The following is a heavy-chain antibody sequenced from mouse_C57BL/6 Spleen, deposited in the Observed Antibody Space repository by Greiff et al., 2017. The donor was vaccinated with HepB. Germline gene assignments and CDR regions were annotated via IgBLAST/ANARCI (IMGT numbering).Heavy chain of an antibody. CDR1: GYTFTDYY. CDR2: INPNNGGT. Sequence: EVQLQQSGPELVKPGASVKISCKASGYTFTDYYMNWVKQSHGKSLEWIGDINPNNGGTSYNQKFKGKATLTVDKSYSTAYMELRSLTSEDSAVYYCARLGGSSPYYYAMDYWGQGTSVTVSS. CDR3: ARLGGSSPYYYAMDY. J-gene: IGHJ4*01. V-gene: IGHV1-26*01. D-gene: IGHD1-1*01.